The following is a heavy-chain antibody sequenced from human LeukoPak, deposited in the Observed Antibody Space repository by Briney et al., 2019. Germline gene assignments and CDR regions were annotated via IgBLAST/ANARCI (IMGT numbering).Heavy chain of an antibody. CDR1: GFTFSSYW. J-gene: IGHJ5*02. CDR2: IKTDGSEK. V-gene: IGHV3-7*01. D-gene: IGHD3-9*01. CDR3: ARDYTGYFP. Sequence: GRSLRLSWESSGFTFSSYWMSWVRQAPGTGLEWVANIKTDGSEKYYVDSVKGRFTISRDNAKNSLYLQMNSLRAEDTAVYYCARDYTGYFPWGQGTLVIVSS.